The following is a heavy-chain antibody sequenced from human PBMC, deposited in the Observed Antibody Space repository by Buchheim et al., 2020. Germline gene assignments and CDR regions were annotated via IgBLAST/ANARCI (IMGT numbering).Heavy chain of an antibody. CDR3: TTDFWSGYWLGDYYYGMDV. V-gene: IGHV3-15*01. J-gene: IGHJ6*02. CDR2: IKSKPDGGTT. Sequence: EVQLVESGGGLVKPGGSLRLSCAASGFTFSNAWMSWVRQAPGKGLEWVGRIKSKPDGGTTDYAAPVKGRFTISRDDSKKTLYLQMNSLKTEDTAVYYCTTDFWSGYWLGDYYYGMDVWGQGTT. CDR1: GFTFSNAW. D-gene: IGHD3-3*01.